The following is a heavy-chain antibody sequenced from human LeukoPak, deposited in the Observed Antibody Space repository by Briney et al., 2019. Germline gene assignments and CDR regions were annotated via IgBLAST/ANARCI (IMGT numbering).Heavy chain of an antibody. CDR3: AKVARVVVPAAISGPPNYYYYYMDV. J-gene: IGHJ6*03. Sequence: SGGSLRLSCAASGFTFSSYAMSWVCQAPWQGLDLVSVISGSCSSTWYADSVKGVFTISRDNSKNTLYLQMNSLRSEDTAVYYCAKVARVVVPAAISGPPNYYYYYMDVWGKGTTVTVSS. CDR2: ISGSCSST. V-gene: IGHV3-23*01. D-gene: IGHD2-2*01. CDR1: GFTFSSYA.